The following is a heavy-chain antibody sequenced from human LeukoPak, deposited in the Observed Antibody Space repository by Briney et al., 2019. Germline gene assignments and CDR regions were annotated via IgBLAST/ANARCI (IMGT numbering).Heavy chain of an antibody. J-gene: IGHJ4*02. Sequence: GGSLRLSCVASGFTFSSYDMHWVRQASGKSLEWVSAIGTAGDTYYAGSVKGRFTISRENAKNSLYLHMSSLRAGDTAVYYCVTLWSASYVYWRQGALVTVSS. D-gene: IGHD3-3*01. CDR3: VTLWSASYVY. V-gene: IGHV3-13*01. CDR2: IGTAGDT. CDR1: GFTFSSYD.